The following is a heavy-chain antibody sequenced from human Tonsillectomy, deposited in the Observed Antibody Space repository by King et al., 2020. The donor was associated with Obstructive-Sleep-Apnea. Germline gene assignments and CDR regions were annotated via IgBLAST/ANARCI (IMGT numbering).Heavy chain of an antibody. D-gene: IGHD3-10*01. Sequence: QLQESGPGLVKPSETLSLTCTVSGGSISSSSYYWGWIRQPPGKGREWIGSIYYSGSTYYNPSLKSRVTISVDTAKNQFSLNVSSVTAADTAVYYCARGRYGSGNYYKYWGQGTLVTISS. CDR3: ARGRYGSGNYYKY. CDR1: GGSISSSSYY. V-gene: IGHV4-39*07. J-gene: IGHJ4*02. CDR2: IYYSGST.